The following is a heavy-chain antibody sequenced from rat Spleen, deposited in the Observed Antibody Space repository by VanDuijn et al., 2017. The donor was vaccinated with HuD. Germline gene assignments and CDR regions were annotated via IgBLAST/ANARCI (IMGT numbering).Heavy chain of an antibody. CDR3: ARQTTRVFDY. V-gene: IGHV5-29*01. J-gene: IGHJ2*01. D-gene: IGHD1-4*01. CDR1: GFTFSDYY. CDR2: LSYVASAP. Sequence: EVQLVESDGGLVQPGRSLKLSCAASGFTFSDYYMAWVRQAPTKGLEWVATLSYVASAPYYRDSVKGRFTISRDNAENTVYLQMNSLRSEDTATYYCARQTTRVFDYWGQGVMVTVSS.